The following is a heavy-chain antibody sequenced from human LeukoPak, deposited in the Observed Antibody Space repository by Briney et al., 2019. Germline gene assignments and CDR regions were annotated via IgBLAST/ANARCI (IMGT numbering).Heavy chain of an antibody. V-gene: IGHV3-48*03. D-gene: IGHD3-16*01. CDR2: ISSSGSTI. CDR3: ARDYDLDAFDI. CDR1: GFTFSSYE. J-gene: IGHJ3*02. Sequence: GGSLRLSCAASGFTFSSYEMNWVRQAPGKGLEWVSYISSSGSTIYYADSVKGRFTISRDNAKNSLYLQMNSLRAEDTAVYYCARDYDLDAFDIWGQGTMVTVSS.